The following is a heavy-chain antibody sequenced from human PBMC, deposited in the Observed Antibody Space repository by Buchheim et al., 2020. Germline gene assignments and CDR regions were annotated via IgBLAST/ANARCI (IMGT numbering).Heavy chain of an antibody. V-gene: IGHV3-13*01. CDR2: ISAAGDK. CDR1: GFTFSNYD. Sequence: EVQLVESGGGLVPPGGSLRLFCAASGFTFSNYDMHWIRQSTRKGLEWVAAISAAGDKYYLGSLRGRFTIFRENAKNSLYLPINSLRAEDTALYYCARDDGVWGQGTT. D-gene: IGHD5-24*01. J-gene: IGHJ6*02. CDR3: ARDDGV.